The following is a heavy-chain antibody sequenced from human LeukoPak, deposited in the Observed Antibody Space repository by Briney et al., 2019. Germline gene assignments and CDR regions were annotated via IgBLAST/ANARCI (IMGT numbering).Heavy chain of an antibody. D-gene: IGHD3-10*01. CDR3: ARGQKITMVRGVIPRLDY. Sequence: SETLSLTCAVYGGSFSGYYWSWIRQPPGKGLEWIGEINHSGSTNYNPSLKSRVTISVDTSKNQFSLKLSSVTAADTAVCYCARGQKITMVRGVIPRLDYWGQGTLVTVSS. CDR1: GGSFSGYY. V-gene: IGHV4-34*01. CDR2: INHSGST. J-gene: IGHJ4*02.